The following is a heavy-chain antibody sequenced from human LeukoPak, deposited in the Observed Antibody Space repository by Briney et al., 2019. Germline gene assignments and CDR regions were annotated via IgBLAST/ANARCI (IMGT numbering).Heavy chain of an antibody. D-gene: IGHD3-22*01. CDR2: INHSGST. Sequence: SETLSLTCAVYGGSLSGYYWRWTRQPPGKGLEWIGEINHSGSTNYNPSLKSRVTISVDTSKNQLSLKLSSLTAADTAVYNSARVYDYYDNSGYPRDLDYWGQGTLVTVSS. V-gene: IGHV4-34*01. CDR1: GGSLSGYY. J-gene: IGHJ4*02. CDR3: ARVYDYYDNSGYPRDLDY.